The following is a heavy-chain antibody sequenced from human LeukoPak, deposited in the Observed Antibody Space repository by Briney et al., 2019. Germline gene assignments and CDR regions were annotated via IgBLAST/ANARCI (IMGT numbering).Heavy chain of an antibody. CDR3: ARDVMGSFYAFDI. CDR1: GGSISSGGYY. CDR2: VYYSGST. V-gene: IGHV4-31*03. Sequence: SETLSLTCTVSGGSISSGGYYWSWIRQHPGKGLEWIGYVYYSGSTYYNPSLKSRVTISVDTSKNQFSLKLSSVTAADTAVYYCARDVMGSFYAFDIWGQGTMVTVSS. J-gene: IGHJ3*02. D-gene: IGHD1-26*01.